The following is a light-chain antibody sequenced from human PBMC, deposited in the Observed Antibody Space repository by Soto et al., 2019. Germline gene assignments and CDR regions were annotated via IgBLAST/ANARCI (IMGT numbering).Light chain of an antibody. CDR1: QSVSNSY. Sequence: EIVLTQSPGTLSLSPGERATLSCRASQSVSNSYLAWYQQKPGQAPRLLIFHASSRATGIPDRFSGSGSGTDFTLTISRLEPEDFAVYYCQQYVSSPVTFGQGTKLEIK. CDR3: QQYVSSPVT. CDR2: HAS. J-gene: IGKJ2*01. V-gene: IGKV3-20*01.